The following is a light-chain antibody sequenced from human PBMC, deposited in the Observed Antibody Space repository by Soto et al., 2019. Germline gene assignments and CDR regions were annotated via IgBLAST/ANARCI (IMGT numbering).Light chain of an antibody. CDR2: TGS. CDR3: QQANSFPLT. CDR1: QGISNW. Sequence: DIQMTQSPSSVSASVGDRVSITCRASQGISNWLAWYQQKPGRAPKLLIYTGSSLQSGVPSRFSGTGSGTDFTLTISSLQPEDVAYYYCQQANSFPLTFGGGTKVEIK. V-gene: IGKV1-12*01. J-gene: IGKJ4*01.